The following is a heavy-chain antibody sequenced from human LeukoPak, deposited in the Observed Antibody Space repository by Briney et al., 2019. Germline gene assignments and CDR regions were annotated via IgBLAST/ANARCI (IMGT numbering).Heavy chain of an antibody. V-gene: IGHV4-38-2*02. CDR3: ARDRQQLVRTNGAFDI. Sequence: PSETLSLTCTVSGYSISSGYYWGWIRPPPGKGLEWIGSIYHSGSTYYNPSLKSRVTISVDTSKNQFSLKLSSVTAADTAVYYCARDRQQLVRTNGAFDIWGQGTMVTVSS. D-gene: IGHD6-13*01. CDR2: IYHSGST. J-gene: IGHJ3*02. CDR1: GYSISSGYY.